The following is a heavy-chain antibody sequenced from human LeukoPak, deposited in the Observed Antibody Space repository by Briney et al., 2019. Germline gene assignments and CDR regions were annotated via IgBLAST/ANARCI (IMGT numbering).Heavy chain of an antibody. V-gene: IGHV3-30*04. J-gene: IGHJ4*02. Sequence: SGGSLRLSCAASGLTFSSYAMHWVRQAPGKGLEWVAVISYDGSNKYYADSVKGRFTISRDNSKNTLYLQMNSLRADDTAVYYCAKDLGRYRNNFFDYWGQGTLVTVSS. D-gene: IGHD1-26*01. CDR1: GLTFSSYA. CDR3: AKDLGRYRNNFFDY. CDR2: ISYDGSNK.